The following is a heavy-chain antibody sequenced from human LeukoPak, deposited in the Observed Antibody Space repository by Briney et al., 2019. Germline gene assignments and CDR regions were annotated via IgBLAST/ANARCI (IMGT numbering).Heavy chain of an antibody. Sequence: ASVKVSCKASGGTFSNSAINWVRQAPGQGLEWLGRIIPIAAIPNYAQRFRGRLTITADKATSTAFMELNSLRSEDTAVYYCASDNEIWGSAWRGYFAHWGQGALVTVSS. CDR2: IIPIAAIP. CDR1: GGTFSNSA. J-gene: IGHJ4*02. V-gene: IGHV1-69*04. CDR3: ASDNEIWGSAWRGYFAH. D-gene: IGHD3-16*01.